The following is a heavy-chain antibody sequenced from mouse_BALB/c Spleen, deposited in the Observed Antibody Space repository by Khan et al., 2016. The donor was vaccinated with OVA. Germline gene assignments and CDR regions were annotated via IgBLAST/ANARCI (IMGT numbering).Heavy chain of an antibody. CDR2: ISYSGST. J-gene: IGHJ2*01. D-gene: IGHD1-2*01. CDR1: GYSITSGYG. CDR3: ARTARITY. Sequence: EVKLLESGPGLVKPSQSLSLTCTVSGYSITSGYGWNWIRQFPGNKLEWMGNISYSGSTNYNPSLKSRISITRDTSKNQFFLQLNSVTTEGTATYYCARTARITYWGQGTTLTVSS. V-gene: IGHV3-2*02.